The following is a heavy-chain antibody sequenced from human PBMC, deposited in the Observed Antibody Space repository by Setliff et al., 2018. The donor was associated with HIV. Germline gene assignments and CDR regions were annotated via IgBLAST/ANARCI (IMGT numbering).Heavy chain of an antibody. CDR1: GGTFSSYA. J-gene: IGHJ3*02. V-gene: IGHV1-69*06. D-gene: IGHD5-18*01. Sequence: SVKVSCKASGGTFSSYAISWVRQAPGQGLEWMGRIIPIFGTANYAQKFQGRVTITADKSTSTAYMELSSLRSEDTAVYYCAREIIQLSEAAFDIWGQGTMVTVSS. CDR3: AREIIQLSEAAFDI. CDR2: IIPIFGTA.